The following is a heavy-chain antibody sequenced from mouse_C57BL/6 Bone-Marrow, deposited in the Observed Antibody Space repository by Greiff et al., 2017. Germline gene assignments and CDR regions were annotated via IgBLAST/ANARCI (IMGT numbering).Heavy chain of an antibody. CDR2: INYDGSST. J-gene: IGHJ4*01. CDR1: GFTFSDYY. V-gene: IGHV5-16*01. D-gene: IGHD2-5*01. Sequence: EVQRVESEGGLVQPGSSMKLSCTASGFTFSDYYMAWVRQGPEKGLEWVANINYDGSSTYYLDSLKSRFIISRDNAKNILYLQMSSLKSEDTATYYCARGSNYGYAMDYWGQGTSVTVSS. CDR3: ARGSNYGYAMDY.